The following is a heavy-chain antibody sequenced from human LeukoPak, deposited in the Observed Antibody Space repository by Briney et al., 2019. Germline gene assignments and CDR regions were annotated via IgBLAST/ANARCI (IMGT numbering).Heavy chain of an antibody. D-gene: IGHD4-17*01. J-gene: IGHJ4*02. Sequence: SETLSLTCAVYGGSFSGYYWSWIRQPPGKGLEWIGEINHSGSTNYNPSLKSRVTISVDTSKNQFSLKLSSVTAADTAVYYCTIYGDYSNFDYWGQGTLVTVSS. CDR3: TIYGDYSNFDY. V-gene: IGHV4-34*01. CDR2: INHSGST. CDR1: GGSFSGYY.